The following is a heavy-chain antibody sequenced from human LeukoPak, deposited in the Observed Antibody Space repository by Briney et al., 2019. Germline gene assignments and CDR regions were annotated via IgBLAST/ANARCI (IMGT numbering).Heavy chain of an antibody. CDR2: IYYSGST. J-gene: IGHJ6*03. Sequence: PSETLSLTCAVYGGSFSGYYWSWIRQPPGKGPEWVGRIYYSGSTYYKPSLESRVSISVYTSKNQFSLRLSSVTAADTAVYYCAREATVTPRNRYYYYYMDVWGKGTTVTVSS. CDR1: GGSFSGYY. D-gene: IGHD4-11*01. V-gene: IGHV4-34*01. CDR3: AREATVTPRNRYYYYYMDV.